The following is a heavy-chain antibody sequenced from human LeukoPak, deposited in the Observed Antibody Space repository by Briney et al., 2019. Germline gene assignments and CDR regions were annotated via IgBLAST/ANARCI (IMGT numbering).Heavy chain of an antibody. D-gene: IGHD4-17*01. CDR2: MIYDGRLI. CDR1: GFTFSTSW. J-gene: IGHJ4*02. Sequence: PWGSLSLSCAASGFTFSTSWMSWVRQAPGKGLEWVANMIYDGRLIYYVDFVKGRFTISRDNAKNSLYLQMNSLRAEDTAVYYCARDPSYGALDYWGQGTLVTVSS. V-gene: IGHV3-7*01. CDR3: ARDPSYGALDY.